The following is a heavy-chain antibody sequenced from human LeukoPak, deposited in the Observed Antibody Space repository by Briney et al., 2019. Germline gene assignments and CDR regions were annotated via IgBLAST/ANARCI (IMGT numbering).Heavy chain of an antibody. CDR1: GFTFSSYT. Sequence: GGSLRLSCAASGFTFSSYTMRWVRQAPGKGLEWVSTISDSGVASYYADPVKGRFTISRDNSKNTVYLQMNSLRAEDTAVYYCAKDPGRTYSSGWYSDYWGQGTLVTVSS. CDR2: ISDSGVAS. D-gene: IGHD6-19*01. CDR3: AKDPGRTYSSGWYSDY. V-gene: IGHV3-23*01. J-gene: IGHJ4*02.